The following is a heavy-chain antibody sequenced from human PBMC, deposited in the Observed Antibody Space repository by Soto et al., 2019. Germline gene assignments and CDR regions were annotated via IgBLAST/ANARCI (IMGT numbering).Heavy chain of an antibody. J-gene: IGHJ4*02. D-gene: IGHD3-10*01. CDR1: GFSLSTSGVG. CDR2: IYWDDDK. V-gene: IGHV2-5*02. CDR3: ARTGLGFGELLR. Sequence: QITLKESGPTLVKPTQTLTLTCTFSGFSLSTSGVGVGWIRQPPGKALEWLALIYWDDDKRYSPSLKSRLTITKGTTKNRVVLTMTNMDPVDTATDYCARTGLGFGELLRWGLGTMVTVSS.